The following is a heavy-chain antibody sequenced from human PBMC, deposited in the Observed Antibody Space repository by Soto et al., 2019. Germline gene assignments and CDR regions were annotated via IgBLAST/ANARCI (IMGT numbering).Heavy chain of an antibody. CDR1: AFTFSAYA. J-gene: IGHJ6*02. CDR3: AKCSATCSVISCFRPVDLDV. V-gene: IGHV3-23*01. Sequence: EVQLLESGGGFVQPGGSLRLSCAASAFTFSAYAMTWVRQAPGKGLEWVSSVSGSGGSTYYADSVKGRFTISRDNSKNTLYLDMHRLRAEDTAVYFGAKCSATCSVISCFRPVDLDVWGQGTTVTVSS. CDR2: VSGSGGST. D-gene: IGHD2-15*01.